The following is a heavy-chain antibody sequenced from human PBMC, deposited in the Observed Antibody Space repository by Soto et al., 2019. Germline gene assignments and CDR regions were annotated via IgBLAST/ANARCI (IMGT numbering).Heavy chain of an antibody. CDR1: GVSISSSNYH. V-gene: IGHV4-39*01. CDR2: IYYTGST. Sequence: QLQLQESGPGLVKPSETLSLTCTVSGVSISSSNYHWGWIRQPPGKGLEWIGSIYYTGSTHYNPSVNSPVTVAADTSKSQFSPRRSSVIAADTSVYYCARHDFHSQSSGTYLDYWVQGTLVTVSS. J-gene: IGHJ4*02. D-gene: IGHD3-10*01. CDR3: ARHDFHSQSSGTYLDY.